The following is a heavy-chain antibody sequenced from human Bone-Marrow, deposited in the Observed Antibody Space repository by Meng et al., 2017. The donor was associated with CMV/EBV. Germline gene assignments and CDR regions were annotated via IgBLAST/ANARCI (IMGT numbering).Heavy chain of an antibody. J-gene: IGHJ4*02. CDR2: IKSKTDGGTT. D-gene: IGHD4-17*01. V-gene: IGHV3-15*07. CDR1: GFTFSNAW. Sequence: GFTFSNAWMNWVRQAPGKGLEWVGRIKSKTDGGTTDYAAPVKGRFTISRDDSKNTLYLQMNSLKTEDTAVYYCTTGRLTTVTIYFDYWGQGTLVTVSS. CDR3: TTGRLTTVTIYFDY.